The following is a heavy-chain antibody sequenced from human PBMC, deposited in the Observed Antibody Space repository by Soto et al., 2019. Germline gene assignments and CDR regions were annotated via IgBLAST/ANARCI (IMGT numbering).Heavy chain of an antibody. D-gene: IGHD6-19*01. CDR3: ASGSQQWLVRDY. CDR2: MNPNSGNT. V-gene: IGHV1-8*01. Sequence: QVQLVQSGAEVKKPGASVKVSCKASGYTFTSYDINWVRQATGQGLEWMGWMNPNSGNTGYAQKFQGRVNMTRNPSISTAYMELSSLRSEDTAVYYCASGSQQWLVRDYWGQGTLVTVSS. CDR1: GYTFTSYD. J-gene: IGHJ4*02.